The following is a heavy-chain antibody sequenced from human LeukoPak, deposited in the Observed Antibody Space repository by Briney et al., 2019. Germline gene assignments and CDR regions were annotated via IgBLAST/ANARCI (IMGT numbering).Heavy chain of an antibody. V-gene: IGHV4-59*04. D-gene: IGHD4-17*01. CDR1: GGSISSYY. CDR2: IYHSGST. Sequence: SETLSLTCTVSGGSISSYYWSWIRRPPGKGLEWIGYIYHSGSTYYNPSLKSRVTMSLASSKNQFSLKLSSVTAADTAVYYCARLRGALDYWGQGTLVTVSS. J-gene: IGHJ4*02. CDR3: ARLRGALDY.